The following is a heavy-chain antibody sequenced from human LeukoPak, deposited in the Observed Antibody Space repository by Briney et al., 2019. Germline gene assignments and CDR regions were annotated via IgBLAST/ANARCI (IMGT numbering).Heavy chain of an antibody. CDR1: GYTFTSYD. CDR2: MNPNSGNT. J-gene: IGHJ4*02. Sequence: GASVKVSCKASGYTFTSYDINWVRQATGQGLEWMGWMNPNSGNTGYAQKFQGRVTMTRNTSISTAYMELSSLRSEDTAVYYCARVFAFGLVPDARTLGYWGQGTLVTVSS. CDR3: ARVFAFGLVPDARTLGY. D-gene: IGHD2-2*01. V-gene: IGHV1-8*01.